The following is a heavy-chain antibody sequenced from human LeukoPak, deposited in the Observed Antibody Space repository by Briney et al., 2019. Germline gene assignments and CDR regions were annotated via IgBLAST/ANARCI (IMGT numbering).Heavy chain of an antibody. V-gene: IGHV1-69*05. CDR1: GGTFSSYA. CDR2: FIPIFGTA. J-gene: IGHJ6*03. CDR3: ARDRGSYYYYYMDV. D-gene: IGHD3-16*01. Sequence: SVKVSCKASGGTFSSYAISWVRQAPGQGLEWMGGFIPIFGTANYAQKFQGRVTITTVESTSTAYMELSSLRSEDTAVYYCARDRGSYYYYYMDVWGKGTTVTVSS.